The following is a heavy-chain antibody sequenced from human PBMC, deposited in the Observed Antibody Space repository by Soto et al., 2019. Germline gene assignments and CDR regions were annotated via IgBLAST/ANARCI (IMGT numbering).Heavy chain of an antibody. CDR3: ATDKLGYCSDGRCYRPGYFEN. D-gene: IGHD2-15*01. J-gene: IGHJ4*02. V-gene: IGHV3-48*01. Sequence: EVELVESGGGLVQPGGSLRLSCAASGFTFNIYSMNWVRQAPGKGLEWVSYISGSSSTIYYADSVKGRFTISRDNAKNSLYLQMNSLRAEDTAVYYCATDKLGYCSDGRCYRPGYFENWGQGTPVTVS. CDR2: ISGSSSTI. CDR1: GFTFNIYS.